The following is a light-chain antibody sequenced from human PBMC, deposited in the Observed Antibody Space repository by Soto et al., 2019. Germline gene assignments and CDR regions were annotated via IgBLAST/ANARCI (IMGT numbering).Light chain of an antibody. J-gene: IGKJ5*01. CDR2: DVF. V-gene: IGKV3-11*01. Sequence: EIVLTQSPATLSLSPGERATLSFRTSESVGTYLGWYQQKPGQPPRLLIFDVFNRAAGIPTRFSGSGSGTDFTLTISSLEPEDFAVYYCQQRYNWPPITFGQGTRLEIK. CDR3: QQRYNWPPIT. CDR1: ESVGTY.